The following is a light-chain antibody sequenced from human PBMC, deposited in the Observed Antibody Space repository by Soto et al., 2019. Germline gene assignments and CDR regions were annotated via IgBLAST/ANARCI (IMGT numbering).Light chain of an antibody. Sequence: DIQMTQSPSSLSASVGDSVTFTCEASQDINNLLNWYQQKPGKAPNLLIYDASTLAPGVPPRFSGSGSETDFTFTISSLQPEDIATYFCQQYDELPLTFGGGTKVEIK. V-gene: IGKV1-33*01. CDR3: QQYDELPLT. CDR1: QDINNL. CDR2: DAS. J-gene: IGKJ4*01.